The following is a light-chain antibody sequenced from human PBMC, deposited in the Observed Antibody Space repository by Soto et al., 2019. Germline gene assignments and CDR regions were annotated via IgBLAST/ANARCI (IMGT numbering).Light chain of an antibody. Sequence: EIVMTQSPATLSVSPGERATLSCRASQSVSNNLAWYQQKPGQAPRLLIYSASTMATLIPARFSGSASGTEFTLSISSLQSEDFAVYYCQQYNEWPLTFGGGTKVETK. CDR2: SAS. CDR1: QSVSNN. V-gene: IGKV3-15*01. CDR3: QQYNEWPLT. J-gene: IGKJ4*01.